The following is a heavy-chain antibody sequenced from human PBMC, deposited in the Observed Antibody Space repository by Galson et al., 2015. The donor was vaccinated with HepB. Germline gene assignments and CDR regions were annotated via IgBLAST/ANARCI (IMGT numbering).Heavy chain of an antibody. V-gene: IGHV1-58*02. D-gene: IGHD4-23*01. CDR1: GFTFTSSA. Sequence: SVKVSCKASGFTFTSSAMQWVRQARGQRLEWIGWIVVGSGNTNYAQKFQERVTITRGMSTSTAYMELSSLRSEDTAVYYCAADLNSDYFYSGMDVWGPGTLVTVSS. J-gene: IGHJ6*02. CDR3: AADLNSDYFYSGMDV. CDR2: IVVGSGNT.